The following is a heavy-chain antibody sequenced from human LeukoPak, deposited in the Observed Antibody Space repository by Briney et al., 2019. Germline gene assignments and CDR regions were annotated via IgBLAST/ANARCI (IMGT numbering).Heavy chain of an antibody. CDR3: ARARKVQLLWFGELFDY. J-gene: IGHJ4*02. D-gene: IGHD3-10*01. V-gene: IGHV1-2*02. Sequence: WASVKVSCKASGYTFTDYYLHWVRQAPGQGLEWMGWINPNNGGTHYAQKFQGRVTMTRDTSISAAYMELSRLRSDDTAVYYCARARKVQLLWFGELFDYWGQGTLVTVSS. CDR2: INPNNGGT. CDR1: GYTFTDYY.